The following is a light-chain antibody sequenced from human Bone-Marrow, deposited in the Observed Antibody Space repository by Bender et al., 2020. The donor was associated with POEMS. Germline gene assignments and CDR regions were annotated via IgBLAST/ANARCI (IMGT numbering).Light chain of an antibody. Sequence: SSELTQDPAVSVALGQSVRIICRGDSLRTYYAAWYQKKPGQAPLLVVHTYNKRPSGIPDRFSGSSSGNTASLTITGVQAEDEADYYCNSRDTNGKVVFGGGTKLTVL. J-gene: IGLJ2*01. CDR3: NSRDTNGKVV. CDR2: TYN. V-gene: IGLV3-19*01. CDR1: SLRTYY.